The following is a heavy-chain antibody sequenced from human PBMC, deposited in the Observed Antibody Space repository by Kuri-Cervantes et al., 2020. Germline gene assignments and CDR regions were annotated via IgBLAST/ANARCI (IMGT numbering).Heavy chain of an antibody. CDR2: IYYSGST. V-gene: IGHV4-39*01. CDR1: GGSISSSSYY. J-gene: IGHJ4*02. D-gene: IGHD1-26*01. CDR3: ARISIVGAIADH. Sequence: SETLSLTCTVSGGSISSSSYYWGWIRQPPGKGLEWIGSIYYSGSTYYNPSLKSRVTISVDTSKNQFSLKLSSVTAADTAVYYCARISIVGAIADHWGQGTLVTVSS.